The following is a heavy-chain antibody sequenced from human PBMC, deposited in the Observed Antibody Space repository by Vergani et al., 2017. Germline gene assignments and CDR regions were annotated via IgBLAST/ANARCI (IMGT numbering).Heavy chain of an antibody. Sequence: EVMLVQSGAEVKKPGESLKISCKYSESSFIRNEIAWVRQMSGKGLQWMGNINPIDSKIAYSPSFQGQAIMSLDKSITTAYLQWRSLKASDTAIYYCTRHGPCGDGACLHFDHWGQGTQVTVSS. J-gene: IGHJ4*02. CDR1: ESSFIRNE. D-gene: IGHD2-21*01. V-gene: IGHV5-51*01. CDR3: TRHGPCGDGACLHFDH. CDR2: INPIDSKI.